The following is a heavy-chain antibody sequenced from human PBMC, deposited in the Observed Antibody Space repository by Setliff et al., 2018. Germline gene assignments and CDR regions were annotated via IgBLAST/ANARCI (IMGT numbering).Heavy chain of an antibody. V-gene: IGHV1-46*01. CDR2: INVGGGST. D-gene: IGHD1-26*01. CDR1: GGTFRSDG. J-gene: IGHJ4*02. CDR3: ARAGDAASGRKGVFEY. Sequence: GGSVKVSCKASGGTFRSDGFNWVRQAPGQGLEWMGIINVGGGSTTYAQNLQGRVTMTRDTSTSTLYMELASLRSEDTAVYYCARAGDAASGRKGVFEYWGQGTAVTVSS.